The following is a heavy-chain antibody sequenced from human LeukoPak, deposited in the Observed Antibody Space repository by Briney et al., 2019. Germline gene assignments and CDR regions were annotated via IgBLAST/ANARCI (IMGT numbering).Heavy chain of an antibody. V-gene: IGHV3-66*01. J-gene: IGHJ6*02. CDR2: IYSGGST. CDR1: GFTVSSNY. D-gene: IGHD3-10*01. Sequence: PRGSPRLSCAASGFTVSSNYMSWVRQAPGKGLEWVSVIYSGGSTYYADSVKGRFTISRDNSKNTLYLQMNSLRAEDTAVYYCARDLPLMVRGVIITYYYGMDVWGQGTTVTVSS. CDR3: ARDLPLMVRGVIITYYYGMDV.